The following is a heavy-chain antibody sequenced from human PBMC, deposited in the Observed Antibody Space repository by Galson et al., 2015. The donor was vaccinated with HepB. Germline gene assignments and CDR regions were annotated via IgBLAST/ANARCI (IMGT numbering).Heavy chain of an antibody. CDR1: GFTFSNYW. Sequence: SLRLSCAASGFTFSNYWMHWVRQVPGKGLVWVSHINNGGTTTAYADSVKGRFTISRDDAKNTLHLQMDSLRAEDTAVYYCARRGLDRYCTTTNCFRAFDVWGPGTMVTVSS. D-gene: IGHD2-2*01. CDR3: ARRGLDRYCTTTNCFRAFDV. V-gene: IGHV3-74*01. CDR2: INNGGTTT. J-gene: IGHJ3*01.